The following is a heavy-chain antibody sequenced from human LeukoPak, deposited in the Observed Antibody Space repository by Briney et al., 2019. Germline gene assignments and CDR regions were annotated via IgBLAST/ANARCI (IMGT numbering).Heavy chain of an antibody. Sequence: ASVKVSCKASGYTFTTYGISWVRQAPGLGLEWMGWISAYNGNTNYAQKLQGRVTMTTDTSTSTAYMELRSLRSDNTAVYYCARVWAKSGSYSRFPCDYWGQGTLVTVSS. CDR3: ARVWAKSGSYSRFPCDY. CDR2: ISAYNGNT. J-gene: IGHJ4*02. D-gene: IGHD1-26*01. V-gene: IGHV1-18*01. CDR1: GYTFTTYG.